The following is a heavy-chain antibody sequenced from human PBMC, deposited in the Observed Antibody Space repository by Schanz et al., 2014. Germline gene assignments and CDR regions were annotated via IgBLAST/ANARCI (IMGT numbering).Heavy chain of an antibody. CDR3: ARIGGSVFDY. CDR2: INTGSNYI. V-gene: IGHV3-48*01. Sequence: EVQLVESGGGLVQPGGSLRLSCTASGITFSSHSFNWVRQAPGKGLEWISFINTGSNYINYADSVKGRFTISRDNSKNTVYLQMNSLRAEDTAVYYCARIGGSVFDYWAQGTLVTVSS. CDR1: GITFSSHS. D-gene: IGHD3-10*01. J-gene: IGHJ4*02.